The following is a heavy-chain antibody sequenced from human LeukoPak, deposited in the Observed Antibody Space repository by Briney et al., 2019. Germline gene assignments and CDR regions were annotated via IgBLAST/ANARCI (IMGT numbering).Heavy chain of an antibody. CDR2: ISSSTNYI. Sequence: GGSLRLSCEASGFTFTNYNMNWVRQAPGKGLEWVSSISSSTNYIHYADSVKGRFTISRDNAKNSVFLQINSLTAEDTALYYCARDVGRKLRRGFASWGQGTLVTVSS. CDR3: ARDVGRKLRRGFAS. D-gene: IGHD4-23*01. V-gene: IGHV3-21*01. J-gene: IGHJ4*02. CDR1: GFTFTNYN.